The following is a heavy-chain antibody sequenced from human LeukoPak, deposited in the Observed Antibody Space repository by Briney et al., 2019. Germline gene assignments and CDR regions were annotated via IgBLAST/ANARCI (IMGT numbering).Heavy chain of an antibody. Sequence: SETLSLTCAVYGGSFSGYYWSWIRQPPGKGLEWIGEINHSGSTNYNPSLKSRVTISVDTSKNQFSLKLSSVTAADTAVYYCARRYRNFWSGYYTHDAFDIWGQGTMVTVSS. J-gene: IGHJ3*02. CDR1: GGSFSGYY. CDR3: ARRYRNFWSGYYTHDAFDI. V-gene: IGHV4-34*01. D-gene: IGHD3-3*01. CDR2: INHSGST.